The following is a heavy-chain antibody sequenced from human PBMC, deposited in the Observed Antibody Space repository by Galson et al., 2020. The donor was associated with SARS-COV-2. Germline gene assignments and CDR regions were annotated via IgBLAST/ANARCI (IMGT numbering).Heavy chain of an antibody. J-gene: IGHJ6*02. Sequence: SVKVSCKTSGFTFTSSAVQWVRQARGQRLEWIGWIVVGSGHTNYAQKFQERVTITRDMSTSTVYMDLSSLRSEDTAVYYCAASSSTSGGYYGMDVWGQGTTVTVSS. CDR1: GFTFTSSA. CDR2: IVVGSGHT. D-gene: IGHD2-2*01. V-gene: IGHV1-58*01. CDR3: AASSSTSGGYYGMDV.